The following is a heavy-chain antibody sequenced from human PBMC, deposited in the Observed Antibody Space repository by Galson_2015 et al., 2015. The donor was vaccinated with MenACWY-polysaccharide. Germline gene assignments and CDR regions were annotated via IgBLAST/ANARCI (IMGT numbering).Heavy chain of an antibody. D-gene: IGHD3-22*01. CDR1: GYTLTELS. CDR2: FDPEDGET. J-gene: IGHJ2*01. CDR3: ATDSPRYYYDSSGYYGDFEL. Sequence: SVKVSCKVSGYTLTELSMHWVRQAPGKGLEWMGGFDPEDGETIYAQKFQGRVTMTEDTSTDTAYMELSSLRSEDTAVYYCATDSPRYYYDSSGYYGDFELLGRGTLVTVSS. V-gene: IGHV1-24*01.